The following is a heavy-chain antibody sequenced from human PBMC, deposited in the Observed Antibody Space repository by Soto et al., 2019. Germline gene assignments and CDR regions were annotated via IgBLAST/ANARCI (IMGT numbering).Heavy chain of an antibody. D-gene: IGHD6-19*01. Sequence: SQTLSLTCAISGDSVSNNNVAWNWIRQSPSRGLEWLGRTYYRSRWYDDYALSVRSRITVNPDTSKNQFSLHLNSVTPEDTAVYYCARGRYRTGFFDYWGQRTLVTVSS. V-gene: IGHV6-1*01. J-gene: IGHJ4*02. CDR3: ARGRYRTGFFDY. CDR1: GDSVSNNNVA. CDR2: TYYRSRWYD.